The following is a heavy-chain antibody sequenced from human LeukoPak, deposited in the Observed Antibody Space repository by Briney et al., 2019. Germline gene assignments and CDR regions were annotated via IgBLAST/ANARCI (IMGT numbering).Heavy chain of an antibody. D-gene: IGHD2-2*01. V-gene: IGHV4-39*07. CDR2: VYYNGNT. Sequence: SETLSLTCTVSGGSISSGSYYWGWIRQPPGTGLEWIANVYYNGNTAYNPSLRSRVTISIDTSKNQFSLKLSSVTAADTAVYYCARATSDIVVVPAATYRFHYMDVWGKGTTVTVSS. CDR3: ARATSDIVVVPAATYRFHYMDV. J-gene: IGHJ6*03. CDR1: GGSISSGSYY.